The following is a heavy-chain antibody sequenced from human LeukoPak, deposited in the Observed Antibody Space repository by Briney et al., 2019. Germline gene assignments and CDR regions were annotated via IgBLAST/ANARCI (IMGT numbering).Heavy chain of an antibody. CDR2: MFDTEST. CDR3: ATIKRGSIYGYFDF. CDR1: GVSISSHY. J-gene: IGHJ4*02. D-gene: IGHD5-18*01. V-gene: IGHV4-59*11. Sequence: SETLSLTCTVPGVSISSHYWSWIRQPPGKGPEWIGYMFDTESTKDNPSLKSRITLSADTSKNQFSLRLSSVTAADTAVYYCATIKRGSIYGYFDFWGQGILVTISS.